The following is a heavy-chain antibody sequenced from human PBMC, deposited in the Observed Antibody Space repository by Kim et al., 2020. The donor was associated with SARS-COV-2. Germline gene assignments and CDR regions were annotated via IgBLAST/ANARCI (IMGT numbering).Heavy chain of an antibody. CDR2: IYYSGST. V-gene: IGHV4-39*01. J-gene: IGHJ3*02. Sequence: SETLSLTCTVSGGSISSSSYYWGWIRQPPGKGLEWIGSIYYSGSTYYNPSLKSRVTISVDTSKNQFSLKLSSVTAADTAVYYCARHVTMIVVGEAAFDIWGQGTMVTVSS. D-gene: IGHD3-22*01. CDR1: GGSISSSSYY. CDR3: ARHVTMIVVGEAAFDI.